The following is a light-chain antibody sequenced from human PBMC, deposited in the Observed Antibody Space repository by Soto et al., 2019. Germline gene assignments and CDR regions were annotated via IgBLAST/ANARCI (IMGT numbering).Light chain of an antibody. CDR2: YAT. J-gene: IGKJ3*01. Sequence: EIVLTQSPATLSLSPGERATLSCRASQSVSTFVACYQQRPGQPPRVLIRYATRKAPGIAARVSGSGSGTDFTLTIRRREPEDDARSYCQQRSNCTPIFTFGHGTTVEIK. V-gene: IGKV3-11*01. CDR3: QQRSNCTPIFT. CDR1: QSVSTF.